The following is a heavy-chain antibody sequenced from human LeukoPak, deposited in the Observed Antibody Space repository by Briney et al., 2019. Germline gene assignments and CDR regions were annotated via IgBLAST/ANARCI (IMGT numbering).Heavy chain of an antibody. J-gene: IGHJ5*02. Sequence: SETLSLTCTVSGGSISSHYWSWIRQPPGKGLEWIGYIYYSGSTNYNPSLKSRVTISVDTSKNQFSLKLSSVTAADTAVYYCARGASVVTPDFSWFDPWGQGTLVTVSS. D-gene: IGHD4-23*01. CDR1: GGSISSHY. CDR3: ARGASVVTPDFSWFDP. CDR2: IYYSGST. V-gene: IGHV4-59*11.